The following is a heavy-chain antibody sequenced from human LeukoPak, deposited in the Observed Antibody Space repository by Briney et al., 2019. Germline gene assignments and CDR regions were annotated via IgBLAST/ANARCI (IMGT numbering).Heavy chain of an antibody. CDR2: IKEDGSER. J-gene: IGHJ4*02. Sequence: GGSLRLSCEASAFIFSGHWLNWVRQTPGKGLEWVASIKEDGSERQYVDSVKGRFIISRDNTKASLFLQLNSLRAEDTAVYYCARDPQVLQWLVTNYFDSWGQGTLVTVSS. V-gene: IGHV3-7*03. D-gene: IGHD6-19*01. CDR3: ARDPQVLQWLVTNYFDS. CDR1: AFIFSGHW.